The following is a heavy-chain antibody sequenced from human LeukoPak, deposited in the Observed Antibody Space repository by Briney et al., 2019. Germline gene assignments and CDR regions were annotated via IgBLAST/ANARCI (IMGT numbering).Heavy chain of an antibody. CDR3: ARHSGSYPGDAFDI. D-gene: IGHD1-26*01. CDR2: IYHSGST. Sequence: SETLSLTCAVSGGSISSSNWWSWVRQPPGKGLEWTGEIYHSGSTNYNPSLKSRVTISVDKSKNQFSLRLSSVTAADTAVYYCARHSGSYPGDAFDIWGQGTMVTVSS. V-gene: IGHV4-4*02. CDR1: GGSISSSNW. J-gene: IGHJ3*02.